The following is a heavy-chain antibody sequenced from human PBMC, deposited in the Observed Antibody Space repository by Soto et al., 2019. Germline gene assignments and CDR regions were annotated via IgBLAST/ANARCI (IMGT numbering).Heavy chain of an antibody. J-gene: IGHJ4*02. V-gene: IGHV1-58*01. D-gene: IGHD1-26*01. CDR3: AADPSRSGSYGY. Sequence: SVKVSCKASGFTFTSSAVQWVRQARGQRLEWIGWIVVGSGNTNYAQKFQERVTITRDMSTSTAYMELSSLRSEDTAVYYCAADPSRSGSYGYWGQGTLVTVSS. CDR2: IVVGSGNT. CDR1: GFTFTSSA.